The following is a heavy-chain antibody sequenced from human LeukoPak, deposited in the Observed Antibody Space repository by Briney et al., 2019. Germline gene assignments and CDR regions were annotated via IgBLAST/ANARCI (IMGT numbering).Heavy chain of an antibody. CDR2: ISTTGGST. V-gene: IGHV3-23*01. J-gene: IGHJ4*02. D-gene: IGHD4-23*01. CDR3: AKDWTTVVTPKGYYFDS. CDR1: GFSFNNYA. Sequence: GRSLRLSCAASGFSFNNYAMSWVRQAPRKGLGWVSAISTTGGSTYYADSVKGRFTISRDNSKNTLSQQMDSLRVEDTAVYYCAKDWTTVVTPKGYYFDSWGQGTLVTVSS.